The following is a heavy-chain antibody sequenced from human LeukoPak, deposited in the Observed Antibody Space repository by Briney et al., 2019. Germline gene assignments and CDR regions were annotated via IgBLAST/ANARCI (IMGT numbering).Heavy chain of an antibody. CDR2: IYYSGST. D-gene: IGHD2-21*02. Sequence: SETLSLTCTVSGGSISSYYWSWIRQHLGKGLEWIGYIYYSGSTYYNPSLKSRVTISVDTSKNQFSLKLSSVTAADTAVYYCASHVVVTATFDYWGQGTLVTVSS. CDR3: ASHVVVTATFDY. CDR1: GGSISSYY. V-gene: IGHV4-59*06. J-gene: IGHJ4*02.